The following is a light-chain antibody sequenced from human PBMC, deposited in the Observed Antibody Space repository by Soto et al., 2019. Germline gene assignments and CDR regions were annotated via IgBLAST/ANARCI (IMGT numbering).Light chain of an antibody. CDR2: DAS. V-gene: IGKV1-39*01. Sequence: DIQMTQSPSSLSASVGDRVTITCRASQGISTYLNWYQQKSGAAPKLLIYDASILQSGVPSRFSGSYSGTDFTLTSSSLQPDDFATYYCQQSYGAPALTFGGGTKVEIK. CDR3: QQSYGAPALT. CDR1: QGISTY. J-gene: IGKJ4*01.